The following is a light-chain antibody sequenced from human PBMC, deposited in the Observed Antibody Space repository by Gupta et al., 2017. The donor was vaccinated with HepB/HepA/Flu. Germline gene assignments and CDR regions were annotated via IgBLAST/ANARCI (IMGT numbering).Light chain of an antibody. CDR2: RAS. J-gene: IGKJ1*01. V-gene: IGKV3-20*01. CDR1: QTSGRNY. CDR3: QQEDGSPMA. Sequence: PPPLSVCPGEGATLCCGARQTSGRNYIAGYQQRPGQAPTLLIYRASSRATGIPDRFSGSGSGTDFTLTFTRLEPEDSAVYYCQQEDGSPMAFGQGTKVEI.